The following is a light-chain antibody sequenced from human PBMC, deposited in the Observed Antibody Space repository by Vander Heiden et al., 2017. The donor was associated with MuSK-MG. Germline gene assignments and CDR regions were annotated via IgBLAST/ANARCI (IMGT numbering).Light chain of an antibody. V-gene: IGKV4-1*01. CDR1: QSVLHSSNNKNY. CDR2: WAS. CDR3: QQDDTIPPA. Sequence: DIVMTQSPDSLAVSLGERATINCKSSQSVLHSSNNKNYLVWYQQKPGQPPKLLIYWASTRESGVPDRFSGSGSGTDFTLTISSLHAEDVAVYYCQQDDTIPPAFGGGTKVEIK. J-gene: IGKJ4*01.